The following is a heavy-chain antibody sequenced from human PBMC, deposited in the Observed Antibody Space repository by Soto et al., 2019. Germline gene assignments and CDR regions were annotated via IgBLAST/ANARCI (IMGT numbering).Heavy chain of an antibody. Sequence: GGSLRLSCAASGFTFSNCGMHWVRQAPGKGLEWVAVISYDGSNKYYADSEKGRFTISRDNSKNTLYLQMNSLRAEDTAVYYCAKDRGVVVAATFYYGMDVWGQGTTVTVSS. CDR2: ISYDGSNK. V-gene: IGHV3-30*18. CDR1: GFTFSNCG. CDR3: AKDRGVVVAATFYYGMDV. D-gene: IGHD2-15*01. J-gene: IGHJ6*02.